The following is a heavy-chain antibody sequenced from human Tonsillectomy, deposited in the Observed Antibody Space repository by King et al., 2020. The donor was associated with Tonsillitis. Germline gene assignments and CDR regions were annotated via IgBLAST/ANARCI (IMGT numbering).Heavy chain of an antibody. CDR2: IYTGDNNT. J-gene: IGHJ4*02. D-gene: IGHD3-9*01. CDR3: AKEDFYVLTTYYPDY. V-gene: IGHV3-23*03. CDR1: GFTFSNYA. Sequence: VQLVESGGGLVQPGGSLRLSCAASGFTFSNYAMSWVRQAPGKGLEWVSVIYTGDNNTYYADSVKGRFTISRDNSKNTVYLQMNSLRAEDTAVYYCAKEDFYVLTTYYPDYWGQGTLVTVSS.